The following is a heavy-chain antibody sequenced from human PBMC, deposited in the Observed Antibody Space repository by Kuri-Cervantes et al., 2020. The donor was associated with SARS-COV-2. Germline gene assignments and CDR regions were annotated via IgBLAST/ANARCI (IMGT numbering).Heavy chain of an antibody. CDR1: YGTLTGYQ. V-gene: IGHV4-34*01. Sequence: SETLSLTCALHYGTLTGYQWSWNRQPPGRVLEWSGGINHRVDTKSNPALESRVTISRDTDKNQLSLRLTPMTVADAAVYYCARGSNGYFFFYYLDVWGKGTTVTVSS. D-gene: IGHD6-25*01. J-gene: IGHJ6*03. CDR3: ARGSNGYFFFYYLDV. CDR2: INHRVDT.